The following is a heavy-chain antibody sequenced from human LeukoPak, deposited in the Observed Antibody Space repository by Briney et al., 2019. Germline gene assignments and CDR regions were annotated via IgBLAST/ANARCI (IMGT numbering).Heavy chain of an antibody. CDR1: GYSFTSYW. CDR3: ARHTVQYCSSTSCYNY. V-gene: IGHV5-10-1*01. CDR2: IDPSDSYT. J-gene: IGHJ4*02. D-gene: IGHD2-2*02. Sequence: GESLKISCKGSGYSFTSYWISWVPQMPGKGLEWMGRIDPSDSYTNYSPSFQGHVTISADKSISTAYLQWSSLKASDTAMYYCARHTVQYCSSTSCYNYWGQGTLVTVSS.